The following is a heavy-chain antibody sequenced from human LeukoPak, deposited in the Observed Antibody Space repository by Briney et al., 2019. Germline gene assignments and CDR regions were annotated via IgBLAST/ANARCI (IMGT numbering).Heavy chain of an antibody. V-gene: IGHV3-23*01. CDR1: GFTFSSYG. CDR3: AKDPLYYDILTGYSDH. D-gene: IGHD3-9*01. J-gene: IGHJ4*02. Sequence: PGGSLRLSCAASGFTFSSYGMSWVRQAPGKGLEWVSAISGSGGSTYYADSVKGRFTISRDNSKNTLYLQMNSLRAEDTAVYYCAKDPLYYDILTGYSDHWGQGTLVTVSS. CDR2: ISGSGGST.